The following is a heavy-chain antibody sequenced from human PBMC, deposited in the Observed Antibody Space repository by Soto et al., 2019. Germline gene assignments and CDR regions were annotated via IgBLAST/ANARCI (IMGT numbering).Heavy chain of an antibody. CDR1: GFTFSSYA. V-gene: IGHV3-23*01. CDR2: ISGSGGST. CDR3: AKDGNCSGGSCYSYMDV. J-gene: IGHJ6*03. D-gene: IGHD2-15*01. Sequence: GGSLRLSCAASGFTFSSYAMSWVRQAPGKGLEWVSAISGSGGSTYYADSVKGRFTISRDNSKNTLYLQMNSLRAEDTAVYYCAKDGNCSGGSCYSYMDVWGKGTTVTVSS.